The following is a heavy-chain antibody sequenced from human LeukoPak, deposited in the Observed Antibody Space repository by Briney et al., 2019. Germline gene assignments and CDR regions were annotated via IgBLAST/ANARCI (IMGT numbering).Heavy chain of an antibody. CDR1: GYTFSGYY. V-gene: IGHV1-2*02. D-gene: IGHD6-19*01. J-gene: IGHJ4*02. CDR2: INANSGTT. CDR3: ARGARPYSSGWCVPKYHLDC. Sequence: GSLKVSCTASGYTFSGYYMNWVRQPPGQGLEWMGWINANSGTTYYAHKLKGRVTMTRDTSISTAYMQLSRLRADDTAVYYCARGARPYSSGWCVPKYHLDCWGKGALVTVSS.